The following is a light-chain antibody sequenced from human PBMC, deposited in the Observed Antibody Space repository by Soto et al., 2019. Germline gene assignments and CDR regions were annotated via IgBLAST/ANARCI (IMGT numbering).Light chain of an antibody. Sequence: AWYQQKPGQAHRLLIYGASTRATGIPARFSGSESVTEFTLTITSLQSEDFAVSYGQQYNNWAPWTFGQGTKVDIK. CDR3: QQYNNWAPWT. J-gene: IGKJ1*01. V-gene: IGKV3-15*01. CDR2: GAS.